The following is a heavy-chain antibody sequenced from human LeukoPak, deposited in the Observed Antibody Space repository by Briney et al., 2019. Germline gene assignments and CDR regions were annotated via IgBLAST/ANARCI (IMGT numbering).Heavy chain of an antibody. J-gene: IGHJ4*02. Sequence: GASVKVSCKASGGTFSSYAISWVRQAPGQGLEWVGRIIPILGIANYAQKFQGRVTITADKSTSTAYMELSSLRSEDTAVYYCAREGIDSCFDYWGQGTLVTVSS. CDR2: IIPILGIA. CDR1: GGTFSSYA. V-gene: IGHV1-69*04. D-gene: IGHD3-22*01. CDR3: AREGIDSCFDY.